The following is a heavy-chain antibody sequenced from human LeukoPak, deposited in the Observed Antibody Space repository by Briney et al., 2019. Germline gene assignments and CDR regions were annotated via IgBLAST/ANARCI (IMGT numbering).Heavy chain of an antibody. CDR2: INHSGST. J-gene: IGHJ4*02. D-gene: IGHD5-24*01. V-gene: IGHV4-34*01. CDR1: GGSFSGYY. Sequence: SETLSLTCAVYGGSFSGYYSSWIRQPPGKGLGWIGEINHSGSTNYNPSLKSRVTISVDTSKNQFSLKLSSVTAADTAVYYCARGDGFFDYWGQGTLATVSS. CDR3: ARGDGFFDY.